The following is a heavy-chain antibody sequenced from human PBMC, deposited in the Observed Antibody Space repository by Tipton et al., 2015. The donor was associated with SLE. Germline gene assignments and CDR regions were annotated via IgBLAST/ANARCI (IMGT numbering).Heavy chain of an antibody. CDR3: AKEGRNTYYDFWSGYPYFDY. V-gene: IGHV3-30*18. CDR2: ISYDGSNK. Sequence: RSLRLSCAASGFTFSSYGMHWVRQAPGKGLEWVAVISYDGSNKYYADSVKGRFTISRDNSKNTLYLQMNSLRAEDTAVYYCAKEGRNTYYDFWSGYPYFDYWGQGTLVTVSS. D-gene: IGHD3-3*01. CDR1: GFTFSSYG. J-gene: IGHJ4*02.